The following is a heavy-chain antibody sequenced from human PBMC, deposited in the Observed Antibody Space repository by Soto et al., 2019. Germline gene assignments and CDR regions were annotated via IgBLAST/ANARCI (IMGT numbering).Heavy chain of an antibody. CDR3: ARGRGSSGYYRGGAFDI. J-gene: IGHJ3*02. D-gene: IGHD3-22*01. CDR2: IYYSGST. Sequence: SETLSLTCTVSGGSVSSGSYYWSWIRQPPGKGLEWIGYIYYSGSTNYNPSLKSRVTISVDTSKNQFSLKLSSVTAADTAVYYCARGRGSSGYYRGGAFDIWGQGTMVNVS. CDR1: GGSVSSGSYY. V-gene: IGHV4-61*01.